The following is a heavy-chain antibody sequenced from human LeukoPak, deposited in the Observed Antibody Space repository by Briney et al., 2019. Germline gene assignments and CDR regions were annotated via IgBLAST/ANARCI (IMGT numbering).Heavy chain of an antibody. V-gene: IGHV4-61*02. CDR3: ARVDSSNWYEYRGYFDY. Sequence: RPSETLSLTCTVSGGSISSGSYYWSWIRQPAGKGLEWIGRIYTSGSTNYNPSLKSRVTISVDTSKNQFSLKLSSVTAADTAVYYCARVDSSNWYEYRGYFDYGGQGTLVTVSS. CDR1: GGSISSGSYY. D-gene: IGHD6-13*01. J-gene: IGHJ4*02. CDR2: IYTSGST.